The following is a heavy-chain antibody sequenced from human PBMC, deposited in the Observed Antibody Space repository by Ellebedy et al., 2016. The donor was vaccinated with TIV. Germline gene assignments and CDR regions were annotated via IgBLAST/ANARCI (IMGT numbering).Heavy chain of an antibody. CDR1: GFSISDNY. CDR2: VYSGGSA. J-gene: IGHJ4*02. D-gene: IGHD2-15*01. Sequence: GESLKISCEVSGFSISDNYINWIRRGPGKGLEWVSTVYSGGSAYYADSVRGRFTVSKDNSKNTVYLHLHTLRAADTAMYYCTGVYCSSGTCYVDDWGQGTLVTVSS. V-gene: IGHV3-53*01. CDR3: TGVYCSSGTCYVDD.